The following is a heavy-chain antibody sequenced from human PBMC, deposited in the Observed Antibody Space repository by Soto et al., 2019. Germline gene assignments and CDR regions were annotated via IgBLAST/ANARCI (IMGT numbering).Heavy chain of an antibody. D-gene: IGHD6-19*01. CDR3: AREERVPVGGGAYYYYGMDV. CDR1: GYTFTGYY. V-gene: IGHV1-2*02. CDR2: INPNSGGT. Sequence: QVQLVQSGAEVKKPGASVKVSCKASGYTFTGYYMHWVRQAPGQGLEWMGWINPNSGGTNYAQKFQGRVTMTRDTSSSTAYMELSRLRSDDTAVYYCAREERVPVGGGAYYYYGMDVWGQGTTVTVSS. J-gene: IGHJ6*02.